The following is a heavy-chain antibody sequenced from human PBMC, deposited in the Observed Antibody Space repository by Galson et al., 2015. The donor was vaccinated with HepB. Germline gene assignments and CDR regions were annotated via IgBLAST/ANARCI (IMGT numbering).Heavy chain of an antibody. V-gene: IGHV3-21*01. Sequence: SLRLSCAASGFTRSHSMNWVRQAPGKGLEWVSSISSSSRYIYYMDSVKGRSTISRDNDKNSLYLQMDSLRVEDTAVYYCASGGGYGDYGDWFDPWGQGTLVIVSS. J-gene: IGHJ5*02. CDR1: GFTRSHS. D-gene: IGHD4-17*01. CDR3: ASGGGYGDYGDWFDP. CDR2: ISSSSRYI.